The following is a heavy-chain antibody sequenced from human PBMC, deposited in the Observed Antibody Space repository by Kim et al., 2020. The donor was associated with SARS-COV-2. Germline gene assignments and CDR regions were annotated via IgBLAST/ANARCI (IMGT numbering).Heavy chain of an antibody. CDR3: AKDGRAHYYYYGMDV. Sequence: GGSLRLSCAASGFTFDDYAMHWVRQAPGKGLEWVSGISWNSGSIGYADSVKGRFTISRDNAKNSLYLQMNSLRAEDTALYYCAKDGRAHYYYYGMDVWGQGTTVTVSS. CDR1: GFTFDDYA. J-gene: IGHJ6*02. V-gene: IGHV3-9*01. CDR2: ISWNSGSI.